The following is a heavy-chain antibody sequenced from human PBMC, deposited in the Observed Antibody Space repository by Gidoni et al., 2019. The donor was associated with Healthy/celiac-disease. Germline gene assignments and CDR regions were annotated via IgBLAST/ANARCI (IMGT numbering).Heavy chain of an antibody. Sequence: QVQLQQWGAGLLKPSETLSLTCAVYGGSFSGYYWSWIRQPPGKGLEWIGEINHSGSTNHNPSLKSRVTISVDTSKNQFSLKLSSVTAADTAVYYCARGRGYCSGGSRCAGMDVWGQGTTVTVSS. CDR1: GGSFSGYY. J-gene: IGHJ6*02. CDR3: ARGRGYCSGGSRCAGMDV. D-gene: IGHD2-15*01. V-gene: IGHV4-34*01. CDR2: INHSGST.